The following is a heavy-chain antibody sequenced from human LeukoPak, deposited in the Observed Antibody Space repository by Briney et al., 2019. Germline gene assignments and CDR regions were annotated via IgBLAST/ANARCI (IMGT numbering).Heavy chain of an antibody. V-gene: IGHV4-59*01. CDR3: ARGGYCSSTSCPRAEDFQH. CDR2: IYYSGRT. D-gene: IGHD2-2*01. J-gene: IGHJ1*01. CDR1: GGSISSYY. Sequence: SETLSLTCTVSGGSISSYYWSWIRQPPGKGLEWIGYIYYSGRTNYNPSLKSRVTISVDTSKNQFSLKLSSVTAADTAVYYCARGGYCSSTSCPRAEDFQHWGQGTLVTVSS.